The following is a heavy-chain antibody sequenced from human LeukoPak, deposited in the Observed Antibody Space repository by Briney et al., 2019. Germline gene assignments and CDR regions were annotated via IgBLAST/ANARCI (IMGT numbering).Heavy chain of an antibody. CDR3: ARLAELSSDDY. V-gene: IGHV1-8*03. D-gene: IGHD3-16*02. CDR2: MNPNRGNT. J-gene: IGHJ4*02. CDR1: GYTYTSYD. Sequence: GASVKVSFKASGYTYTSYDINWVRQATGQGPGWMGGMNPNRGNTGYAQKFRGRISITRNTSISTAYLDLSKRGSEDTASYYCARLAELSSDDYWGQGTLVTVSS.